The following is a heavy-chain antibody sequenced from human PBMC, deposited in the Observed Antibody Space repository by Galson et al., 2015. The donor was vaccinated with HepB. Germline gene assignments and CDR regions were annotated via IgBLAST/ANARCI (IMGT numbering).Heavy chain of an antibody. D-gene: IGHD3-22*01. CDR1: GFTFNDYS. J-gene: IGHJ4*01. V-gene: IGHV3-48*01. Sequence: SLRLSCAASGFTFNDYSMNWVRQAPGKGLEWVAYVTKTTSTIYYADSVKGRFLISRDNALNSLYLQMNSLRAEDTAMYYCARSVEGYFDYWGQGTPVTVSS. CDR2: VTKTTSTI. CDR3: ARSVEGYFDY.